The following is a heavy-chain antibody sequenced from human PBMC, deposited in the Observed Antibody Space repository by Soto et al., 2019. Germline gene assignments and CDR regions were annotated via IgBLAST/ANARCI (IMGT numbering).Heavy chain of an antibody. D-gene: IGHD3-10*01. J-gene: IGHJ6*01. V-gene: IGHV4-38-2*02. CDR3: VRDPYYGSGSYYHGGMEV. CDR2: IYHSGST. CDR1: VCSISSGYY. Sequence: KTSETLSLTCAFSVCSISSGYYWGWIRQPPGKGLEWIGSIYHSGSTYYNPSLKSRVTISVDTSKNQFSLKLSSVTAADTAVYYCVRDPYYGSGSYYHGGMEVWGQGTTVIVSS.